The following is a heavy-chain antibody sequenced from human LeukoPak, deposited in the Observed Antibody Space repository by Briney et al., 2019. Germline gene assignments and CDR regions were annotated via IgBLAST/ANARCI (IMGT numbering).Heavy chain of an antibody. CDR2: ISGSTGSS. J-gene: IGHJ4*02. CDR3: AKDGERGSYSYFDY. D-gene: IGHD1-26*01. CDR1: GFTFSSYA. Sequence: GGSLRLSCAASGFTFSSYAMSWVRQAPGKGLEWVSAISGSTGSSYYADSVKGRFTISRDNSKNTLYLQMKSLRAEDTAVYYCAKDGERGSYSYFDYWGQGTLVTVSS. V-gene: IGHV3-23*01.